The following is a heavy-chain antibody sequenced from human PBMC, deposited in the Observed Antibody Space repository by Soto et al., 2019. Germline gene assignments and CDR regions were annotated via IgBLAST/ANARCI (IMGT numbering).Heavy chain of an antibody. CDR3: ARADTAMVTFDS. J-gene: IGHJ4*02. Sequence: QVQLVESGGGVVQPGRSLRLSCAASGFTFSSYGMHWVRQAPGKGLEWVAVISYGGSNKYYADSVKGRFTISRDNSKNTLYLQMHRLRAEDTAVYYCARADTAMVTFDSWGQGTLVTVSS. CDR2: ISYGGSNK. D-gene: IGHD5-18*01. CDR1: GFTFSSYG. V-gene: IGHV3-30*03.